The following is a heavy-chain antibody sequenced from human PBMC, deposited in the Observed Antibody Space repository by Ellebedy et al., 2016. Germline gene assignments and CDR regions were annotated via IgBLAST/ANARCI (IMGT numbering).Heavy chain of an antibody. J-gene: IGHJ3*02. CDR2: IYYSGST. Sequence: SETLSLTXAVYGGSFSGYYWSWIRQHPGKGLEWIGYIYYSGSTNYNPSLKSRVTISVDTSKNQFSLKLSSVTAADTAVYYCARDKGLDYGPVRDDAFDIWGQGTMVTVSS. CDR3: ARDKGLDYGPVRDDAFDI. CDR1: GGSFSGYY. V-gene: IGHV4-59*01. D-gene: IGHD4-17*01.